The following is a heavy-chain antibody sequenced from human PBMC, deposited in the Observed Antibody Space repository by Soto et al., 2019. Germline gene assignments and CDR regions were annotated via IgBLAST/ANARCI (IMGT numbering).Heavy chain of an antibody. J-gene: IGHJ4*02. CDR1: GFTFSSFA. CDR2: ISGSGGTT. CDR3: AKEKGSITMIAVLTD. V-gene: IGHV3-23*01. Sequence: EVQLLESGGGLVQPGGSLRLSCSASGFTFSSFAMSWVRQAPGKGLEWVSAISGSGGTTYYADSVKGRFTISRDNSKDTLYLQMNSLGPEDTAVYYCAKEKGSITMIAVLTDWGQGTLVTVSS. D-gene: IGHD3-22*01.